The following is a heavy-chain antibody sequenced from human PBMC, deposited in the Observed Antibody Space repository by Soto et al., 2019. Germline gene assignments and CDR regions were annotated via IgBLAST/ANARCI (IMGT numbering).Heavy chain of an antibody. J-gene: IGHJ5*02. CDR1: GDSISNSRFY. V-gene: IGHV4-39*01. Sequence: SETLSLTCSVSGDSISNSRFYWAWIRQPPGEGLEWIGSIYHTGNAYYNPSLKSRVTISVDTSKNQFSLKLTSVTAADAALYYCARDFFDSSDYTTNWYDPSGQGTLVTGSS. D-gene: IGHD3-22*01. CDR3: ARDFFDSSDYTTNWYDP. CDR2: IYHTGNA.